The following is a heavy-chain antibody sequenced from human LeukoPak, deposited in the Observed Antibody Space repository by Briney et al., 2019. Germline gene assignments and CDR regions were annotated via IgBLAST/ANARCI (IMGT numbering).Heavy chain of an antibody. V-gene: IGHV4-39*07. CDR3: ARDRTYYDFWSGYRVEAYFDY. CDR2: IYYSGST. J-gene: IGHJ4*02. D-gene: IGHD3-3*01. CDR1: GGSISSSSYY. Sequence: PSETLSLTCTVSGGSISSSSYYWGWIRQPPGKGLEWIGSIYYSGSTYYNPSLKSRVTISVDTSKNQFSLKLSSVTAADTAVYYCARDRTYYDFWSGYRVEAYFDYWGQGTLVTVSS.